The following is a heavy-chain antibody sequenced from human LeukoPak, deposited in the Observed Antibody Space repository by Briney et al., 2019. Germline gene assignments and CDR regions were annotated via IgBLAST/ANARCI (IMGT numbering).Heavy chain of an antibody. CDR2: INHSGST. CDR3: ARDRTMVRGVVHYYYYGMDV. D-gene: IGHD3-10*01. J-gene: IGHJ6*02. V-gene: IGHV4-34*01. CDR1: GGSFSGYY. Sequence: PSETLSLTCAVYGGSFSGYYWSWIRQPPGKGLEWIGEINHSGSTNYNPSLKSRVTISVDTSKNQFSLKLSSVTAADTAVYCCARDRTMVRGVVHYYYYGMDVWGQGTTVTVSS.